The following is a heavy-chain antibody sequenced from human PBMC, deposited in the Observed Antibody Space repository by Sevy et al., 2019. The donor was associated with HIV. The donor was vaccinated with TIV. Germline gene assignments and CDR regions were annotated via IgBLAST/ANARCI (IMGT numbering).Heavy chain of an antibody. J-gene: IGHJ4*02. Sequence: ASVKVSCKVPGYTLSEVSMHWVRQAPAKGLEWMGGFVPEDGEIVYAQKFQGRVTVAEDTLTDTAYLEVTNLRSEDTATYFFVIGDTPRLTGSGTRLKDQSLNYFHFWGQGTLVTVSS. CDR3: VIGDTPRLTGSGTRLKDQSLNYFHF. CDR1: GYTLSEVS. CDR2: FVPEDGEI. D-gene: IGHD3-3*01. V-gene: IGHV1-24*01.